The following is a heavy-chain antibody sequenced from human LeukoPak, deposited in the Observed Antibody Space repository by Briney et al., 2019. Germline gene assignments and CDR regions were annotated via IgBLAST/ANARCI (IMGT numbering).Heavy chain of an antibody. CDR2: TYTGGNS. V-gene: IGHV3-53*01. D-gene: IGHD3-22*01. Sequence: GRSLRLSCAASGFTFNDFAMHWIRQAPGKGLERVSVTYTGGNSYYAGSVKGRFIISRDISKNTLYLQMNSLRAEDSALYYCARGGRGSAAVVAPRSFDIWGQGTMVTVSS. CDR3: ARGGRGSAAVVAPRSFDI. J-gene: IGHJ3*02. CDR1: GFTFNDFA.